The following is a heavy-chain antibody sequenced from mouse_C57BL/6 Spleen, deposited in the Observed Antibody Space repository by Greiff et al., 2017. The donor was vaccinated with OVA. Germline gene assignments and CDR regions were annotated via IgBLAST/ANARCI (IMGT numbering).Heavy chain of an antibody. D-gene: IGHD4-1*02. CDR3: ARDQLGSYWYFDV. V-gene: IGHV5-4*01. J-gene: IGHJ1*03. Sequence: EVQRVESGGGLVKPGGSLKLSCAASGFTFSSYAMSWVRQTPEKRLEWVATISDGGSYTYYPDNVKGRFTISRDNAKNNLYLQMSHLKSEDTAMYYCARDQLGSYWYFDVWGTGTTVTVSS. CDR1: GFTFSSYA. CDR2: ISDGGSYT.